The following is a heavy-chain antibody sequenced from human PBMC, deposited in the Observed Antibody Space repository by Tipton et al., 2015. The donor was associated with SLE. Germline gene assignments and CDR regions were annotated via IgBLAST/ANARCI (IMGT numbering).Heavy chain of an antibody. V-gene: IGHV4-39*07. J-gene: IGHJ2*01. CDR3: ARDGEAAFDL. CDR1: GASISSSSYY. Sequence: TLSLTCNVSGASISSSSYYWGWIRQPPGKGLEWIGSIYYSGSTYYNPSLKSRVTISVDTSKNQFSLKLSSVAAADTAVYYCARDGEAAFDLWGRGTLVTVSS. D-gene: IGHD6-13*01. CDR2: IYYSGST.